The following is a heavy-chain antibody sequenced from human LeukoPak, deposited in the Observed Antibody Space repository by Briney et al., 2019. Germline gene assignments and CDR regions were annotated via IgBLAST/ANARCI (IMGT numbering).Heavy chain of an antibody. V-gene: IGHV4-59*01. CDR3: ARAYSGSYGHRG. CDR2: IYYSGST. J-gene: IGHJ4*02. D-gene: IGHD1-26*01. Sequence: SETLSLTCTVSGGSISSYYWSWIRQPPGKGLEWIGYIYYSGSTNYNPSLKSRVTISVDTSKNQFSLKLNSVTAADTAVYYCARAYSGSYGHRGWGQGTLVTVSS. CDR1: GGSISSYY.